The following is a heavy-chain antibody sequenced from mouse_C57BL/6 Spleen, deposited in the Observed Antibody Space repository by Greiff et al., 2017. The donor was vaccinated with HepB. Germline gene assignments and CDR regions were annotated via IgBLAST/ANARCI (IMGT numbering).Heavy chain of an antibody. CDR3: ARSAVVGGYFDY. Sequence: QVQLQQPGAELVKPGASVKLSCKASGYTFTSYWMQWVKQRPGQGLEWIGEIDPSDSYTNYNQKFKGKATLTVDTSSSTAYMQRSSLTSEDSAVYYCARSAVVGGYFDYWGQGTTLTVSS. J-gene: IGHJ2*01. CDR2: IDPSDSYT. CDR1: GYTFTSYW. D-gene: IGHD1-1*01. V-gene: IGHV1-50*01.